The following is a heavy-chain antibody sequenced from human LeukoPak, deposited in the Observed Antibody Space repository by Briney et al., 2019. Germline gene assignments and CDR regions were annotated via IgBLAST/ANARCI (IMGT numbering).Heavy chain of an antibody. J-gene: IGHJ4*02. V-gene: IGHV5-10-1*01. CDR3: ARQGLLWFGELLPPFDY. D-gene: IGHD3-10*01. CDR1: GYIFTSYW. CDR2: IDPSDSYT. Sequence: GESLMISCKGSGYIFTSYWISWVRQMPGKGLEWMGRIDPSDSYTNYSPSFQGHVTISADKSISTAYLQWSSLKASDTAMYYCARQGLLWFGELLPPFDYWGQGTLVTVSS.